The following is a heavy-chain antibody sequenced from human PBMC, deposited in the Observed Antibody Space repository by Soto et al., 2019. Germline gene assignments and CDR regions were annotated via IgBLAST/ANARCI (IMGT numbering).Heavy chain of an antibody. Sequence: QVQLGQAGAEVKKPGASVKVACKASGYTFANYGIMWGRQPPGQGLEWMGRIGGYNGNTNHAQKFQGRVTMTTDTSTSTAYMELRSLRSDDTAVYYCARSHPLFYYMDVWGKGTTVTVSS. CDR3: ARSHPLFYYMDV. J-gene: IGHJ6*03. V-gene: IGHV1-18*01. CDR1: GYTFANYG. CDR2: IGGYNGNT.